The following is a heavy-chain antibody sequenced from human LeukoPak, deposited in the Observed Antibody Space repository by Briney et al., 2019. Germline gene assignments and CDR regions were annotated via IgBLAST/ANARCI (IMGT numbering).Heavy chain of an antibody. CDR2: ISGSGGST. D-gene: IGHD5-24*01. V-gene: IGHV3-23*01. CDR1: GFTVNSDY. J-gene: IGHJ4*02. Sequence: PGGSLRLSCAASGFTVNSDYMSWVRQAPGKGLEWVSAISGSGGSTYYADSVKGRFTISRDNSKNMLYLQMNSLRVEDAAVYYCAKDDAWLQYADWGQGTLVTVSS. CDR3: AKDDAWLQYAD.